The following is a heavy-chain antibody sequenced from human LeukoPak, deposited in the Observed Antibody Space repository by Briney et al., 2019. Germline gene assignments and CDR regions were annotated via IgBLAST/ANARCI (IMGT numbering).Heavy chain of an antibody. D-gene: IGHD3-3*01. V-gene: IGHV7-4-1*02. CDR2: INTNTGNP. J-gene: IGHJ4*02. CDR3: ARVSRSRGEWLFDN. Sequence: ASVKVSCKASGYTFTSYGISWVRQAPGQGLEWMGWINTNTGNPTYAQGFTGRFVFSLDTSVSTAYLQISSLKAEDIALYYCARVSRSRGEWLFDNWGQGTLVTVSS. CDR1: GYTFTSYG.